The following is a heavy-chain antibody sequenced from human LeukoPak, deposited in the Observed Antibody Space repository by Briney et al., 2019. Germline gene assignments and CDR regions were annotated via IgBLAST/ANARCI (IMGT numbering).Heavy chain of an antibody. Sequence: GGSLGLSCAASGFTFSSYAMHWVRQAPGKGLEWVAVISYDGSNKCYADSVKGRFTISRDNSKNTLYLQMNSLRAEDTAVYYCARGQDYDILTGSFRWGQGTLVTVSS. D-gene: IGHD3-9*01. V-gene: IGHV3-30-3*01. CDR1: GFTFSSYA. J-gene: IGHJ4*02. CDR3: ARGQDYDILTGSFR. CDR2: ISYDGSNK.